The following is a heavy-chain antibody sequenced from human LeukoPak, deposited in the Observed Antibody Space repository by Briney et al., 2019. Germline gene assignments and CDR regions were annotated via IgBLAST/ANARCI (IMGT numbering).Heavy chain of an antibody. Sequence: ASVKVLCKVCGYTLTSHGNRGVRQACGRGFEGMGWISTYNSNTNYAQKLQGRVSMTTDTSTSTAYMDLRSLRSDDTAVYYCARDLRYSSGWSASGMDVWGKGTTVTISS. CDR1: GYTLTSHG. V-gene: IGHV1-18*01. CDR3: ARDLRYSSGWSASGMDV. CDR2: ISTYNSNT. D-gene: IGHD6-19*01. J-gene: IGHJ6*03.